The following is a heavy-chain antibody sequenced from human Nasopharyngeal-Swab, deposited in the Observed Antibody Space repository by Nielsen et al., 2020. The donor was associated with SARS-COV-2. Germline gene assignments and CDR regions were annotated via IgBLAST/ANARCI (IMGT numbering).Heavy chain of an antibody. D-gene: IGHD3-10*01. J-gene: IGHJ3*02. CDR2: IYNSGST. V-gene: IGHV4-59*01. CDR3: ASNSMVLYPTSGAFDI. Sequence: RQAPGKGLEWIGDIYNSGSTNYNPSLKSRVTISVDTSKNQFSLKLSSVTAAGTAVYYCASNSMVLYPTSGAFDIWGQGTMVTVSS.